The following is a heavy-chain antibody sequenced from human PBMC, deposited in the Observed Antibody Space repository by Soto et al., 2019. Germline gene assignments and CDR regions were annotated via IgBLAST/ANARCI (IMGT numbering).Heavy chain of an antibody. Sequence: QVQLVESGGGVVQPGRSLRLSCAASGFIFSSFAMHWVRQAPGKGLEWVAVIWYDGGNKYYADSVRGRFTITRDNFKNTLYLQMNSLRAEDTAVYYCARDQSGSYPYNWFDPWGQGTLVTVSS. CDR1: GFIFSSFA. CDR2: IWYDGGNK. CDR3: ARDQSGSYPYNWFDP. V-gene: IGHV3-33*01. J-gene: IGHJ5*02. D-gene: IGHD1-26*01.